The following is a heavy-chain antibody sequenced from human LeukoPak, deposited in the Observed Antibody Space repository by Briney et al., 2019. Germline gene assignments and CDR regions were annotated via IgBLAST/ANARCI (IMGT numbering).Heavy chain of an antibody. J-gene: IGHJ4*02. CDR2: IYWNDDK. Sequence: SGPTLVKPTQTLTLTCTFSGFSLSTSGVGVGWIRQPPGKALEWLALIYWNDDKRYSPSLKSRLTITKDTSKNQVVLTMTNMDPVDTATYYCAHANSFNLGYSSGWYGRLYYFDYWGQGTLVTVSS. V-gene: IGHV2-5*01. CDR3: AHANSFNLGYSSGWYGRLYYFDY. D-gene: IGHD6-19*01. CDR1: GFSLSTSGVG.